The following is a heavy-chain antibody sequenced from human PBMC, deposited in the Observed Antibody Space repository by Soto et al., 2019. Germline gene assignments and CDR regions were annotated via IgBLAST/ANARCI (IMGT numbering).Heavy chain of an antibody. V-gene: IGHV4-31*01. J-gene: IGHJ5*02. CDR2: IYCTGAV. CDR3: ARLRIATNNYKWLGP. D-gene: IGHD2-21*01. CDR1: GAALNRGHYY. Sequence: SETLSRTFSVSGAALNRGHYYCRWIRQVPSKGLEWIGHIYCTGAVDYNPSLRDLITISQDTSERQFSLNLRLVTAADTAVYYCARLRIATNNYKWLGPRRQGNLVSVYS.